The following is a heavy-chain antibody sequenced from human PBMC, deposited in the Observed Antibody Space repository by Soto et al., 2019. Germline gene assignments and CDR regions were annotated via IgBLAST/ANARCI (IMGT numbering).Heavy chain of an antibody. Sequence: PSETLSLTCAVSGVSISTYYWSWIRQPPGKGLEWLGYISYTGRIDYNPSLDGRVTLSVDAPKNHFSLKLSSVTAADTAVYYCARVADHPGTWSNDSWGQGAQLPVSS. V-gene: IGHV4-59*01. CDR1: GVSISTYY. CDR3: ARVADHPGTWSNDS. J-gene: IGHJ4*02. CDR2: ISYTGRI.